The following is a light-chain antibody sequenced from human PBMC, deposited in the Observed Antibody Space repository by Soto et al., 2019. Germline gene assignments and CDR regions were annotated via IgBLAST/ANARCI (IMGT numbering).Light chain of an antibody. CDR1: SSDVGNYNL. Sequence: QSALTQPASVSGSPGQSITISCTGTSSDVGNYNLVSWYQQHPGKAPKFIIYEVSKRPSGVSNRFSGSKSGNTASLTISGLQAEDEADYYCCSYAGSITSVVFGGGTKVTVL. CDR3: CSYAGSITSVV. J-gene: IGLJ3*02. CDR2: EVS. V-gene: IGLV2-23*02.